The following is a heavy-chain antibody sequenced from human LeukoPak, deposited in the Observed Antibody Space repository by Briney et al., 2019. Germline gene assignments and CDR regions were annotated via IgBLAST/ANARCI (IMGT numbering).Heavy chain of an antibody. CDR2: IDNRGST. Sequence: SETLSLTCTVSGGSFSFYFWHWIRQPPGEGLDWIGEIDNRGSTQYKPSLRSRGNISIDTSGNHFSLKLTSVTAADTAVYFCARDSDSGFQWGQGMLVTVSS. V-gene: IGHV4-34*01. D-gene: IGHD3-16*01. CDR1: GGSFSFYF. CDR3: ARDSDSGFQ. J-gene: IGHJ4*02.